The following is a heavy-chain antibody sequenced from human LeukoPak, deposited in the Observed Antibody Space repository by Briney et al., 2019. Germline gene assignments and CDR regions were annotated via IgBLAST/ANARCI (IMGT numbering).Heavy chain of an antibody. D-gene: IGHD6-19*01. J-gene: IGHJ1*01. V-gene: IGHV3-11*04. Sequence: GGSLRLSCAASGFTFSDSYMTWVRQAPGKGLEWVSYISSSGSTIYYADSVKGRFTISRDNAKNSLYLQMNSLRAEDTAVYYCARGEKIAVAGTRSPQYFQHWGQGTLVTVSS. CDR1: GFTFSDSY. CDR3: ARGEKIAVAGTRSPQYFQH. CDR2: ISSSGSTI.